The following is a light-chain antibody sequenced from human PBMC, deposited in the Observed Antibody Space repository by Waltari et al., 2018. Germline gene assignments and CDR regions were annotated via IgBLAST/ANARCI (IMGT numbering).Light chain of an antibody. CDR2: DVS. J-gene: IGLJ3*02. CDR1: SSDVGGYNY. V-gene: IGLV2-14*03. CDR3: SSYISSSTLEV. Sequence: VSGSPGQSITISCTGTSSDVGGYNYVSWYQQHPGKAPKLMIFDVSNRPSGVSNRFSGSKSGNTASLTISGLQAEDEADYYCSSYISSSTLEVFGGGTRL.